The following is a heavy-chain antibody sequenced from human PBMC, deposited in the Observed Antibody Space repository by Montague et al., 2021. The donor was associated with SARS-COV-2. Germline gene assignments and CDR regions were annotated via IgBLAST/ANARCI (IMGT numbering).Heavy chain of an antibody. J-gene: IGHJ6*02. D-gene: IGHD1-1*01. Sequence: CAISGDSVSSNSATWNWVRQSPSRGSEWLGRTYYRSKWYNDYAVXVRGRVTINPDTSKNQFSLQLNSVTPEDTAIYYCTSGREGNYNVMDVWGQGTTVTVSS. CDR2: TYYRSKWYN. CDR1: GDSVSSNSAT. V-gene: IGHV6-1*01. CDR3: TSGREGNYNVMDV.